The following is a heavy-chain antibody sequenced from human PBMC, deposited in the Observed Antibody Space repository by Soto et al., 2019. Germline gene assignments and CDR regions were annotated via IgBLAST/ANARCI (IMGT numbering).Heavy chain of an antibody. CDR2: ITPNSGAT. D-gene: IGHD3-22*01. Sequence: ASVKVSCKASGYTFIDHYIHWVRQAPGQGLEWMGWITPNSGATKYAQKFQGRVTMTRDASINTAYVDVTGLTFDDTAVYFCARAVGRRGLNDEFDVWGQGTLVTVSS. V-gene: IGHV1-2*02. CDR3: ARAVGRRGLNDEFDV. CDR1: GYTFIDHY. J-gene: IGHJ3*01.